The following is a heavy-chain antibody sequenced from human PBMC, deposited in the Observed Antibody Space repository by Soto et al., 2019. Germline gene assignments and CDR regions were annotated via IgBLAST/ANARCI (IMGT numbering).Heavy chain of an antibody. J-gene: IGHJ4*02. V-gene: IGHV4-59*01. CDR1: GGSISSYY. CDR3: ARGGYDILTGYSRPFDY. D-gene: IGHD3-9*01. Sequence: SETLSLTCTVSGGSISSYYWSWIRQPPGKGLEWIGYIYYSGSTNYNPSLKSRVTISVDTSKNQFSLKLSSVTAADTAVYYCARGGYDILTGYSRPFDYWGQGTLVTVSS. CDR2: IYYSGST.